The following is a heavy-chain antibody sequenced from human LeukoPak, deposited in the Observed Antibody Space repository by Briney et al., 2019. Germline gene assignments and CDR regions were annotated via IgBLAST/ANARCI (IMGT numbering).Heavy chain of an antibody. CDR1: GYTFTGYY. CDR3: ARSLRYFDWPRFDY. CDR2: INPNSGGT. J-gene: IGHJ4*02. Sequence: GASVKVSCKASGYTFTGYYMHWVRQAPGQGLEWMGWINPNSGGTNYAQKFQGRVTMTRDTSISTAYMELSRLRSDDTAVYYCARSLRYFDWPRFDYWGQGTLVTVSS. V-gene: IGHV1-2*02. D-gene: IGHD3-9*01.